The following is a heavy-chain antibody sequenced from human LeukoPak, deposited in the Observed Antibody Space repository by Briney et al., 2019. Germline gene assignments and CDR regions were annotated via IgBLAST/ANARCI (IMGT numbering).Heavy chain of an antibody. CDR3: ARDPRGYSGYDWFY. J-gene: IGHJ4*02. CDR1: GFTFSRYW. V-gene: IGHV3-7*03. Sequence: PGGPLRLSCAASGFTFSRYWMSWVRQAPGKGLEWVANIKQDGSEKYYVDSVKGRFTISRDNAKNSLYLQMNSLRAEDTAVYYCARDPRGYSGYDWFYWGQGTLVTVSS. D-gene: IGHD5-12*01. CDR2: IKQDGSEK.